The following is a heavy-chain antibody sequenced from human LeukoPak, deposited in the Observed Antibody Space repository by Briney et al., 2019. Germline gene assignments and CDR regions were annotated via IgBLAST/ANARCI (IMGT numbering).Heavy chain of an antibody. D-gene: IGHD3-3*02. CDR2: ISSSSSTI. Sequence: GGSLRISCAASRSTFSDYAMTWVRLAPGKGLEWVSYISSSSSTIYYADSVKGRFTISRDNAKNSLYLQMNSLRAEDTAVYYCARGHFWSGYSATDVWGKGTTVTVSS. CDR1: RSTFSDYA. J-gene: IGHJ6*04. CDR3: ARGHFWSGYSATDV. V-gene: IGHV3-48*01.